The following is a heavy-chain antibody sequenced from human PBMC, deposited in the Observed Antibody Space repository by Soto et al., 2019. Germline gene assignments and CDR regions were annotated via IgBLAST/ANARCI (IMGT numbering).Heavy chain of an antibody. Sequence: GESLKISCKGSGYNFANYWIGWVRQMPGKGLEWMGMIFPGDSDTKNSPSLQGQITMSVDKSDSSAYLQWSSLKASDTAMYYCARHPPKYYYDSSGYYPCDYWGQGTLVTVS. J-gene: IGHJ4*02. CDR1: GYNFANYW. CDR2: IFPGDSDT. CDR3: ARHPPKYYYDSSGYYPCDY. D-gene: IGHD3-22*01. V-gene: IGHV5-51*01.